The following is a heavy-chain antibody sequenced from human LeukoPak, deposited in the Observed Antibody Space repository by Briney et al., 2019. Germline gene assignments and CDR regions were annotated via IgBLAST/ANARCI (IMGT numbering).Heavy chain of an antibody. V-gene: IGHV1-2*02. CDR2: INPNSGGT. CDR1: GYTFTGYY. J-gene: IGHJ6*03. D-gene: IGHD5-18*01. Sequence: ASVEVSCKASGYTFTGYYMHWVRQAPGQGLEWMGWINPNSGGTNYAQKFQGRVTMTRDTSISKAYMELSRLRSDDTAVYYCARGGYRPRLPNLDYYYYMDVWGKGTTVTVSS. CDR3: ARGGYRPRLPNLDYYYYMDV.